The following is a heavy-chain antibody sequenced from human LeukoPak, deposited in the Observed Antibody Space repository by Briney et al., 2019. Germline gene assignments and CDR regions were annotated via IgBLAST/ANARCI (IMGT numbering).Heavy chain of an antibody. CDR3: ARDYRRYYYDSSGYYPGDY. CDR1: GFTFSSYS. Sequence: GGSLRLSCAASGFTFSSYSMNWVRQAPGKGLEWVSSICSSSSYIYYADSVKGRFTISRDNAKNSLYLQMNSLRAEDTGVYSCARDYRRYYYDSSGYYPGDYWGQGTLVTVSS. D-gene: IGHD3-22*01. CDR2: ICSSSSYI. J-gene: IGHJ4*02. V-gene: IGHV3-21*01.